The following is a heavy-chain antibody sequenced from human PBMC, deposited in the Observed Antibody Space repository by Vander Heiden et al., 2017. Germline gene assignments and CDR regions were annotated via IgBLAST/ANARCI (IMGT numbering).Heavy chain of an antibody. D-gene: IGHD2-15*01. CDR1: GFSFRRYN. J-gene: IGHJ3*02. V-gene: IGHV3-48*02. Sequence: EVQLVESGGGLVQPGGSLRLSCAASGFSFRRYNLDWVRQAPGKGLEWLSYISSSSSTMYYADSVKGRFTISRDNAKNSLYLQMSSLRDEDTAVYYCATRYCNGGPCYRLDAFDIWGQGTMVTVAS. CDR2: ISSSSSTM. CDR3: ATRYCNGGPCYRLDAFDI.